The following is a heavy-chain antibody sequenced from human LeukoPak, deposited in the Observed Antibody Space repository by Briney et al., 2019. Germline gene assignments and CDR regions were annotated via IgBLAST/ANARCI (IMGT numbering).Heavy chain of an antibody. CDR2: IYNSETT. CDR1: GASISRYY. V-gene: IGHV4-59*01. CDR3: AGGGYCSSASCFAPLFDW. D-gene: IGHD2-2*01. J-gene: IGHJ4*02. Sequence: KPSETLSLTCTVSGASISRYYWSWIRQSPGKGLEWIGYIYNSETTNYNPSLKSRVAMSLYTSKSQISLRLRSVTAADTALYSCAGGGYCSSASCFAPLFDWWGRGILVTVSS.